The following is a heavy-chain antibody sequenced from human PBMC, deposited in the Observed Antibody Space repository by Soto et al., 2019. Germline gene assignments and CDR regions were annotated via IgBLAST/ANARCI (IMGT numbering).Heavy chain of an antibody. CDR3: ARLPMITFGGVIVA. Sequence: PGGSLRLSCAASGFTFSSYSMNWVRQAPGKGLEWVSYISSSSSTIYYADSVKGRFTISRDNAKNSLYLQMNSLRAEDTAVYYCARLPMITFGGVIVAWGQGTLVTVSS. J-gene: IGHJ5*02. D-gene: IGHD3-16*02. CDR2: ISSSSSTI. CDR1: GFTFSSYS. V-gene: IGHV3-48*01.